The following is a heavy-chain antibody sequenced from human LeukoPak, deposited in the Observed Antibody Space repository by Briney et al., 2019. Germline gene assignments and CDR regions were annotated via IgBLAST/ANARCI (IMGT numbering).Heavy chain of an antibody. Sequence: GGSLRLSCAASGFTFDDYAMHWVRQAPGKGLEWVSAISGSGGSTYYADSVKGRFTISRDNSKNTLYLQMNSLRAEDTAVYYCAKQRNGYCSSTSCYANYFDYWGQGTLVTVSS. D-gene: IGHD2-2*03. CDR2: ISGSGGST. CDR1: GFTFDDYA. J-gene: IGHJ4*02. CDR3: AKQRNGYCSSTSCYANYFDY. V-gene: IGHV3-23*01.